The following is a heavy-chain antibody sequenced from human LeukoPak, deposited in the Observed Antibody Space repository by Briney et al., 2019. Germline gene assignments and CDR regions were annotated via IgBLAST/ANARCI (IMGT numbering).Heavy chain of an antibody. D-gene: IGHD2/OR15-2a*01. V-gene: IGHV3-7*01. CDR3: LVTRRSRGFDY. J-gene: IGHJ4*02. Sequence: GGSLRLSCAASGFTFSSYWMSWVRQAPGKGLEWVANIRQDGSVQNYVDSVKGRFTISRDNPKNSVYLQMSSLRAEDTAVYYCLVTRRSRGFDYWGQGTLVTVAS. CDR2: IRQDGSVQ. CDR1: GFTFSSYW.